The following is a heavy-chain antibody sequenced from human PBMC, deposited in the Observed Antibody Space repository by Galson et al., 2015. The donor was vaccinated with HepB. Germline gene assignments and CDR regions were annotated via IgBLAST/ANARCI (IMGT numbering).Heavy chain of an antibody. Sequence: QSGAEVKKPGESLRISCKGSGYSFTSYWISWVRQMPGKGLEWMGRIDPSDSYTNYSPSFQGHVTISADKSISTAYLQWSSLKASDTAMYYCARHGRLEGSHWYFDLWGRGTLVTVSS. CDR1: GYSFTSYW. D-gene: IGHD6-6*01. V-gene: IGHV5-10-1*01. CDR3: ARHGRLEGSHWYFDL. J-gene: IGHJ2*01. CDR2: IDPSDSYT.